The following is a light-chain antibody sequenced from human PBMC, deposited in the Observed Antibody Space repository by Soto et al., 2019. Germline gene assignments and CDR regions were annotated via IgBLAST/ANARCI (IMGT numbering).Light chain of an antibody. CDR2: DAT. V-gene: IGKV3-20*01. CDR1: QSVSSSY. Sequence: EIVLTQSPGTLSLSPGERATLSCRASQSVSSSYLAWYQQKPGQAPRLLVYDATTRATGIPDRFSGSGSGTDFILTISTLEPEDFAVYFWQQYGTSPQTFGQGTKVEIK. J-gene: IGKJ1*01. CDR3: QQYGTSPQT.